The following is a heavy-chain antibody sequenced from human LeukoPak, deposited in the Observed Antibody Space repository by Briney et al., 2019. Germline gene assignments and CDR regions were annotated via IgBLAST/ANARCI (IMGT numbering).Heavy chain of an antibody. CDR3: ARGPVGGTTYNDGDALDI. V-gene: IGHV4-34*01. Sequence: SETLSLTCAVYGGSFSGYYWSWIRQPPGKGLEWIGEINHSGSTNYNPSLKSRVTISVDTSKNQFSLKLSSVTAADTAVYYCARGPVGGTTYNDGDALDIWGQGTMVTVSS. D-gene: IGHD1-7*01. CDR2: INHSGST. CDR1: GGSFSGYY. J-gene: IGHJ3*02.